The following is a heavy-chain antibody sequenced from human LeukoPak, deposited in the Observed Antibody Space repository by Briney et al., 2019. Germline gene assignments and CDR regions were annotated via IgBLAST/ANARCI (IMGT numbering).Heavy chain of an antibody. V-gene: IGHV3-23*01. Sequence: GGSLRLSCAASGFTFSSYAMSWVRQAPGKGLEWVSAISGSGGSTYYADSVKGRFTISRDNSKNTLYLQMNSLRAEDTAVYYCAKAPHDYSDKVNWFDPWGQGTLVTVSS. CDR3: AKAPHDYSDKVNWFDP. J-gene: IGHJ5*02. CDR1: GFTFSSYA. CDR2: ISGSGGST. D-gene: IGHD4-11*01.